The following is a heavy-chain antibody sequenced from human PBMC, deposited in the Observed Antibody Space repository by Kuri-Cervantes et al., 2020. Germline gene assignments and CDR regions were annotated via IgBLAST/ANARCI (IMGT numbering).Heavy chain of an antibody. D-gene: IGHD6-13*01. CDR3: TTDPSSSWSPYYYYGMDV. J-gene: IGHJ6*02. V-gene: IGHV3-30*03. CDR2: ISYDGSNK. Sequence: GGSLRLSCAASGFTFSNYGMHWVRQAPGKGLEWVAVISYDGSNKYYADSVKGRFTISRDNSKNTLYLQMNSLRAEDTAVYYCTTDPSSSWSPYYYYGMDVWGQGTTVTVSS. CDR1: GFTFSNYG.